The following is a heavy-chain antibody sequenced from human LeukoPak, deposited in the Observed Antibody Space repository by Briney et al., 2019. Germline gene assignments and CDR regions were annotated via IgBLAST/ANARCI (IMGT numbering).Heavy chain of an antibody. J-gene: IGHJ3*02. Sequence: ASVTVSCKASGYTFTGYYMHWVRQAPGQGLEWTGWINANSGGPNYAQKFQDRDTMTRDTSVSTAYMELSRLRSDDTAVYYCARYLAAPYDALDIWGQGTMVTVSS. V-gene: IGHV1-2*02. D-gene: IGHD6-6*01. CDR3: ARYLAAPYDALDI. CDR2: INANSGGP. CDR1: GYTFTGYY.